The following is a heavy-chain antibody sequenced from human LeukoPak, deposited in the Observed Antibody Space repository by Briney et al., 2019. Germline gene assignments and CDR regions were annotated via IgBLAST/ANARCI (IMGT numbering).Heavy chain of an antibody. J-gene: IGHJ4*02. V-gene: IGHV3-53*01. D-gene: IGHD3-22*01. CDR3: ARSLPYYYDSSGYDY. Sequence: GGSLRLSCAASGFTVSSNYMSWVRQAPGKGLEWVSVICSGGSTYYADSVKGRFTISRDNSKNTLYLQMNSLRAEDTAVYYCARSLPYYYDSSGYDYWGQGTLVTVSS. CDR1: GFTVSSNY. CDR2: ICSGGST.